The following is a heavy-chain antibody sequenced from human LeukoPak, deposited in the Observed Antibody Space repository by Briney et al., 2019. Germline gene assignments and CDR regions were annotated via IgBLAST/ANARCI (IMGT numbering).Heavy chain of an antibody. J-gene: IGHJ4*02. CDR2: IRSHGSDT. V-gene: IGHV3-30*02. D-gene: IGHD3-10*01. CDR1: GFTFSNFD. Sequence: TGGSLRLSCAASGFTFSNFDMHWVRQPPGKGLEWVAFIRSHGSDTYYADSVKGRFTISRDNSKSTLYLQMNSLRGEDTAVYYCAKSMDSGENHYDYWGQGTLVTVSS. CDR3: AKSMDSGENHYDY.